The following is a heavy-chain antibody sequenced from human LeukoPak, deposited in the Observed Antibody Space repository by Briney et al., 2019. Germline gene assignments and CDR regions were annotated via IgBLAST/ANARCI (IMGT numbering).Heavy chain of an antibody. Sequence: SETLSLTCTVSGGAISSYYWGWIRQPQGKGLEWVGYIYYSGSTNYNPSLKSRVTISVDTSKTQFSLKLSSVTAADTAVYYCARVVIAAASTRFDYWGQGTLVTVSS. CDR3: ARVVIAAASTRFDY. CDR2: IYYSGST. D-gene: IGHD6-13*01. CDR1: GGAISSYY. V-gene: IGHV4-59*01. J-gene: IGHJ4*02.